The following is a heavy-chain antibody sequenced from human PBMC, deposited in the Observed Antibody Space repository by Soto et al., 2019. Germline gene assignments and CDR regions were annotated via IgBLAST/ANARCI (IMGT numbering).Heavy chain of an antibody. CDR1: GGSISSSNW. D-gene: IGHD1-26*01. J-gene: IGHJ6*02. V-gene: IGHV4-4*02. CDR2: ISHSGST. CDR3: ARVSGSYYNGMDV. Sequence: QVQLQESGPGLVKPSGTLSLTCAVSGGSISSSNWWSWVRQPPGKGLEWIGEISHSGSTNYNPSLKRRVNISVDQSKNHFALRLSSVTAADTAVYYCARVSGSYYNGMDVWGQGATVTVSS.